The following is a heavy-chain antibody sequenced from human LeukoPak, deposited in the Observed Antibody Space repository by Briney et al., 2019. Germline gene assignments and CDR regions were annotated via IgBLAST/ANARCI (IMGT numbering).Heavy chain of an antibody. CDR1: GYSFTSYW. CDR2: IYPGDSDT. J-gene: IGHJ4*02. Sequence: GESLKISCKGSGYSFTSYWIGWVRQMPGKGLGWMGIIYPGDSDTRYRPSFQGQVTISADKSISTAYLQWSSLKASDTAMYYCARRSVVTSFDYWGQGTLVTVSS. D-gene: IGHD2-21*02. CDR3: ARRSVVTSFDY. V-gene: IGHV5-51*01.